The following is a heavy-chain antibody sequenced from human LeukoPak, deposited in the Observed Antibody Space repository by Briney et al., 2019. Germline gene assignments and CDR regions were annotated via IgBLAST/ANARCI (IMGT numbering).Heavy chain of an antibody. Sequence: PGGSLRLSCAASGFTFSSYSMNWVRQAPGKGLEWVSSISSSSSYIYHADSVKGRFTVSRDDAKNSLYLQMNSLRAEDTAVYYCARWDCSSTNCYSSHNWFDPWGQGTLVTVSS. CDR3: ARWDCSSTNCYSSHNWFDP. CDR1: GFTFSSYS. D-gene: IGHD2-2*01. V-gene: IGHV3-21*01. CDR2: ISSSSSYI. J-gene: IGHJ5*02.